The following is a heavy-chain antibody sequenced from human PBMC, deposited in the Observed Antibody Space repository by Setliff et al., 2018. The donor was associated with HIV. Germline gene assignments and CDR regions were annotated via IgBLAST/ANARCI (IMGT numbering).Heavy chain of an antibody. CDR2: IYPGDSNT. CDR1: DYTFTTYW. V-gene: IGHV5-51*01. J-gene: IGHJ4*02. CDR3: ARHGPMRDGYNHGAFDY. Sequence: GESLKISCKAVDYTFTTYWIGWVRQMPGEGLEWMGIIYPGDSNTRYNPSFQGQVTISADMSINTAYLQWSRLKASDTAMYYCARHGPMRDGYNHGAFDYWGQGTPVTVSS. D-gene: IGHD5-12*01.